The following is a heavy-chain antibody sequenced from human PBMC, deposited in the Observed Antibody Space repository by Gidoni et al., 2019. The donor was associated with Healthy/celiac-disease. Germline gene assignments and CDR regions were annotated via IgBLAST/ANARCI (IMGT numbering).Heavy chain of an antibody. D-gene: IGHD2-15*01. J-gene: IGHJ4*02. CDR2: ISYDGSNK. Sequence: QVQLVESGGGVVQPGRSLRLSCAASGFTFSSYGMHWVRQAPGKGLEWVAVISYDGSNKYYADSVKGRFTISRDNSKNTLYLQMNSLRAEDTAVYYCAKDSRYCSGGSCYGGADYWGQGTLVTVSS. CDR1: GFTFSSYG. V-gene: IGHV3-30*18. CDR3: AKDSRYCSGGSCYGGADY.